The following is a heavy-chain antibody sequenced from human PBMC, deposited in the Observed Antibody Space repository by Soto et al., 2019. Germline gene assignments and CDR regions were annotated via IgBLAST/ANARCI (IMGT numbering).Heavy chain of an antibody. CDR2: ISAYNGNT. Sequence: ASVKVSCKASGYTFTSYGISWVRQAPGQGLEWMGWISAYNGNTNYAQKLQGRVTMTTDTSTSTAYMELRSLRSDDTAVYYCAIVYCSSTSCYHETDFAYWGQGTLVTVSS. V-gene: IGHV1-18*01. D-gene: IGHD2-2*01. J-gene: IGHJ4*02. CDR1: GYTFTSYG. CDR3: AIVYCSSTSCYHETDFAY.